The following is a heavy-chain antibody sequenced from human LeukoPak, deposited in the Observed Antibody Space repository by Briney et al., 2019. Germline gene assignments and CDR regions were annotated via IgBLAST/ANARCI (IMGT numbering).Heavy chain of an antibody. CDR2: IYSGGST. CDR1: GFTVSSNY. Sequence: GGSLRLSCAASGFTVSSNYMSWVRQAPGKGLEWVSVIYSGGSTYYADSVKGRFTISRDNSKNTLYLQMNSLRAEDTAVYYCATGLPYYGILTGYHYWGQGTLVTVSS. CDR3: ATGLPYYGILTGYHY. J-gene: IGHJ4*02. D-gene: IGHD3-9*01. V-gene: IGHV3-53*01.